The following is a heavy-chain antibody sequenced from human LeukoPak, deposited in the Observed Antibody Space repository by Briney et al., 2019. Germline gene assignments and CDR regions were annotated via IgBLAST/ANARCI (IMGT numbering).Heavy chain of an antibody. CDR1: GGSFSGYY. Sequence: SQTLSLTCAAYGGSFSGYYWSWIRQPPGKGLEWIGEINHSGSTNYNPSFKSRVTISVDTSKNQFSLKLSSVTAADTAVYYCARRDIVATIDYWGQGTLVTVSS. CDR3: ARRDIVATIDY. J-gene: IGHJ4*02. CDR2: INHSGST. V-gene: IGHV4-34*01. D-gene: IGHD5-12*01.